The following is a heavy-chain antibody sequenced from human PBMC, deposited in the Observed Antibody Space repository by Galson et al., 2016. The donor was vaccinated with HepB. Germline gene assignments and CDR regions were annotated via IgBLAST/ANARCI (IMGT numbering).Heavy chain of an antibody. CDR3: AKARPITMIVVLGEADFDY. CDR2: IWYDGSNK. V-gene: IGHV3-33*06. D-gene: IGHD3-22*01. J-gene: IGHJ4*02. CDR1: GFTFSSYG. Sequence: SLRLSCAASGFTFSSYGMHWVRQAPGKGLEWVAIIWYDGSNKYYADSVKGRFTISRDNSKNTLYLQMNSLRAEDTAVYYCAKARPITMIVVLGEADFDYWGQGTLVTVSS.